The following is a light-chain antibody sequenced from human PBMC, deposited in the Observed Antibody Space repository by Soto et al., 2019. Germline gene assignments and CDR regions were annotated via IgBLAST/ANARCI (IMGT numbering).Light chain of an antibody. V-gene: IGKV3-20*01. CDR1: QSVDKNY. Sequence: EIVLTQSPGTLSLSPGERATLSCRASQSVDKNYLAWYRQRPGQAPRVLIYAASNRAPGIPDRFSGSGSGTDFTLTISRLEPEDFAVYYCQNYDTLLWTFGQGTKVDIK. CDR3: QNYDTLLWT. CDR2: AAS. J-gene: IGKJ1*01.